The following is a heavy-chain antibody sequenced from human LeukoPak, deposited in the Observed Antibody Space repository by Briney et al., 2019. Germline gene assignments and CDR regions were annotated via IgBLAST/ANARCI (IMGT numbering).Heavy chain of an antibody. V-gene: IGHV4-59*12. Sequence: PSETLSLTCTVSGGSISSYYWSWIRQPPGKGLEWIGYIHYSGSTNYNPSLKSRVTISVDTSKNQFSLKLSSVTAADTAVYYCASIAVAGPGEGDYWGQGTLVTVSS. D-gene: IGHD6-19*01. CDR1: GGSISSYY. J-gene: IGHJ4*02. CDR3: ASIAVAGPGEGDY. CDR2: IHYSGST.